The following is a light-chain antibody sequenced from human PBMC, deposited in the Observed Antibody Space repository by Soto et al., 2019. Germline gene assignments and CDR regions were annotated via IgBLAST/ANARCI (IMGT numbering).Light chain of an antibody. CDR1: QSVSSSY. CDR2: GAS. CDR3: QQRFDWPKIT. V-gene: IGKV3D-20*02. J-gene: IGKJ5*01. Sequence: EIVLTQSPGTLSLSPGERSTLSCRASQSVSSSYLAWYQQKPGQAPRLLIYGASSRATGTPARFSGSGSGTDFTLTIRSLEPEDFGVFYCQQRFDWPKITFGQGTRREIK.